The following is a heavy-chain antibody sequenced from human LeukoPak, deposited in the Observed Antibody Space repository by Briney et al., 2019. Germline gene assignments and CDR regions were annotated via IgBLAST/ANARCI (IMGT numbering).Heavy chain of an antibody. J-gene: IGHJ4*02. CDR2: ISAYNGHT. CDR1: GYTFTSNG. CDR3: ASLRVTTQLFDY. D-gene: IGHD4-17*01. V-gene: IGHV1-18*01. Sequence: ASVKVSCKASGYTFTSNGISWVRQAPGQGLEWMGWISAYNGHTNYAQKLQGRVTMTTDTSTSTAYMELRSLRSDDTAVYYCASLRVTTQLFDYWGQGTLVTVSS.